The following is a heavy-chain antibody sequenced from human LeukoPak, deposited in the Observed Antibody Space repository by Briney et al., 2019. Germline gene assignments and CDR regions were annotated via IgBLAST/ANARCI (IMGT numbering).Heavy chain of an antibody. V-gene: IGHV1-2*02. CDR2: INPNSGGT. D-gene: IGHD2-15*01. CDR3: AMSRSAGIVVVVAARTVD. Sequence: ASVKVSCKASGYTFTGYYMHWVRQAPGQGLEWMGWINPNSGGTNYAQKFQGRVTMTRDTSISTAYMELSRLRSDDTAVYYCAMSRSAGIVVVVAARTVDWGQGTLVTVSS. J-gene: IGHJ4*02. CDR1: GYTFTGYY.